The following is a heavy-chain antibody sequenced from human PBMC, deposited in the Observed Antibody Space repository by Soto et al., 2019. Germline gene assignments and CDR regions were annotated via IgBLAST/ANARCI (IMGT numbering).Heavy chain of an antibody. CDR2: VSNSGGGT. CDR3: AHGPITMIISYFDY. D-gene: IGHD3-22*01. CDR1: GITFSTYA. V-gene: IGHV3-23*01. J-gene: IGHJ4*02. Sequence: PGGSLRLSCAASGITFSTYAMSWVRQAPGKGLEWVSTVSNSGGGTYYADSVKGRFTTSRDNSKNTLYLQMNSLRAEDTAIYYCAHGPITMIISYFDYWGQGTLVTVSS.